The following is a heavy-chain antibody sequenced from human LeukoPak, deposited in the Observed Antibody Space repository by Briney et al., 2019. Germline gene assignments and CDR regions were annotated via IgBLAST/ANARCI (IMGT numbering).Heavy chain of an antibody. V-gene: IGHV3-23*01. D-gene: IGHD3-10*01. Sequence: GGSLRLSCAASGFTFSSYAMSWVRQAPGKGLEWVSTSGSTVKTHYADSVKGRFTISRDNAENTLFLQMNSLRVEDTAVYFCAKDGGRLWFGESYNWFDTWGQGTPVSVSS. CDR2: SGSTVKT. CDR3: AKDGGRLWFGESYNWFDT. J-gene: IGHJ5*02. CDR1: GFTFSSYA.